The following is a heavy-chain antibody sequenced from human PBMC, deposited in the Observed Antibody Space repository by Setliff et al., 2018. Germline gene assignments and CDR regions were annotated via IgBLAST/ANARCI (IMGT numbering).Heavy chain of an antibody. Sequence: ASVKVSCKASGYTFTSYDINWLRQAPGQRLEWMGWINAASGDTKYSEKFQGRVTITRDTSASTAYMELSSLRSEDTAVYYCARGGIAAAGTPPSTENFDYWGQGTLVTVSS. CDR1: GYTFTSYD. J-gene: IGHJ4*02. V-gene: IGHV1-3*01. D-gene: IGHD6-13*01. CDR3: ARGGIAAAGTPPSTENFDY. CDR2: INAASGDT.